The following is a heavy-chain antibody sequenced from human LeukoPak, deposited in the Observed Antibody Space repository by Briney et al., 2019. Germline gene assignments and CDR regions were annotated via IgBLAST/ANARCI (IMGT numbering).Heavy chain of an antibody. Sequence: SVKVSCKASVGTFSSYAISWVGQAPGQGLEWMGGIIPIFGTANYAQKFQGRVTITTDESTSTAYMELSSLRSEDTAVYYCARGPHIVVVPAAIREGYYYYYYMDVWGKGTTVTASS. CDR3: ARGPHIVVVPAAIREGYYYYYYMDV. J-gene: IGHJ6*03. D-gene: IGHD2-2*01. CDR1: VGTFSSYA. CDR2: IIPIFGTA. V-gene: IGHV1-69*05.